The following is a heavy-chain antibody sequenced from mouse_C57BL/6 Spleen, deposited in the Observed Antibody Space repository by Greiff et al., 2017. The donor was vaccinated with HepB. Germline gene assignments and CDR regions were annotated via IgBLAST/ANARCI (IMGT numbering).Heavy chain of an antibody. CDR2: IDPSDSYT. J-gene: IGHJ2*01. Sequence: VKLQQPGAELVMPGASVKLSCKASGYTFTSYWMHWVKQRPGQGLEWIGEIDPSDSYTNYNQKFKGKSTLTVDKSSSTAYMQLSSLTSEDSAVYYCARRRYGNFYFDYWGQGTTLTVSS. V-gene: IGHV1-69*01. D-gene: IGHD2-10*02. CDR3: ARRRYGNFYFDY. CDR1: GYTFTSYW.